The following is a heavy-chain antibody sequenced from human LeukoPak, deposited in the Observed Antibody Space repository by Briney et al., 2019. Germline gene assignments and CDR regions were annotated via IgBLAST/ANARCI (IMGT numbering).Heavy chain of an antibody. CDR1: GFTFSRYW. D-gene: IGHD2-2*01. CDR3: ARDHRYCSSSSCPWEPFDY. CDR2: IKQDGSEK. Sequence: GGSLRLSCAASGFTFSRYWMSWVRQAPGKGLEWVANIKQDGSEKYYVDSVKGRFTISRDNAKNSLYLQMNSLRAEDTAVYYCARDHRYCSSSSCPWEPFDYWGQGTLVTVSS. V-gene: IGHV3-7*05. J-gene: IGHJ4*02.